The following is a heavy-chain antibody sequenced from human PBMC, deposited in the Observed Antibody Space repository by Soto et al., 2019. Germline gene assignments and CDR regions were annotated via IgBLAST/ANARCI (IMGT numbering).Heavy chain of an antibody. D-gene: IGHD3-16*01. J-gene: IGHJ6*02. CDR3: ASGGVRGMDV. Sequence: QVQLVQSGAEVKKPGASVKVSCKASGYTFTSYDINWVRQATGQGLEWMGWMNPNSANTGYAQKFEGAVTRARNTSISTAYMELSSLRSGDTAVYYCASGGVRGMDVWGQGTTVTVSS. CDR2: MNPNSANT. CDR1: GYTFTSYD. V-gene: IGHV1-8*01.